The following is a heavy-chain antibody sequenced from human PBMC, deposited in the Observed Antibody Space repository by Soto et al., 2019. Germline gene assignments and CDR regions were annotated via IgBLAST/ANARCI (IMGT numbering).Heavy chain of an antibody. V-gene: IGHV3-23*01. CDR1: GFTFSTSA. Sequence: EVQLLESGGGLVQPGGSLRLPCAASGFTFSTSAMSWVRQAPGKGLEWVSAISSNSGSAHYADSVKGRFTISRDNSKSTLSLQMNSLRAEDTAVYFCAKDKFRAFDIWGQGTMVIVSS. J-gene: IGHJ3*02. CDR3: AKDKFRAFDI. CDR2: ISSNSGSA.